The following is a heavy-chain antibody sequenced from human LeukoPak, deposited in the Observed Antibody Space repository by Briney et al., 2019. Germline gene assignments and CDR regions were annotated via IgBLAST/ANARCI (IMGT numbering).Heavy chain of an antibody. CDR1: GFTFSSYG. V-gene: IGHV3-30*18. J-gene: IGHJ4*02. CDR3: AKRGDSSGWYFGY. Sequence: GRSLRLSCAASGFTFSSYGMHWVRQAPGKGLEWVAVISYDGSNKYYADSVKGRFTISRDNSKNTLYLQMNSLRAEDTAVYYRAKRGDSSGWYFGYWGQGTLVTVSS. D-gene: IGHD6-19*01. CDR2: ISYDGSNK.